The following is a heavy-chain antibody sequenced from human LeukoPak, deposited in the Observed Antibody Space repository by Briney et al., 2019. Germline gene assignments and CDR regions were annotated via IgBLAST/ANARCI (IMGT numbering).Heavy chain of an antibody. Sequence: SGGSLRLSCAASGFTVSSNYMSWVRQAPGKGLEWVSVIYSGGSTYYADSVKGRFTISRDNSENTLYLQMNSLRAEDTAVYYCARVRRSGSYYFDYWGQGTLVTVSS. J-gene: IGHJ4*02. CDR3: ARVRRSGSYYFDY. CDR1: GFTVSSNY. D-gene: IGHD1-26*01. V-gene: IGHV3-66*01. CDR2: IYSGGST.